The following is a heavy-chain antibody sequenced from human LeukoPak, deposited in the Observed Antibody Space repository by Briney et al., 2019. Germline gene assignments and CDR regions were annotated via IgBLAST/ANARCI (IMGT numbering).Heavy chain of an antibody. CDR1: GGSLSSYY. D-gene: IGHD6-13*01. V-gene: IGHV4-4*09. CDR2: IYTSGST. Sequence: SETLSLTSTVSGGSLSSYYWSWIRQPPGEGLEWIGYIYTSGSTNYNPSLKSRVTISVDTSKNQFSLKLSSVTAADTAVYYCARLLWASSSWYPNWFDPWGQGTLVTVSS. J-gene: IGHJ5*02. CDR3: ARLLWASSSWYPNWFDP.